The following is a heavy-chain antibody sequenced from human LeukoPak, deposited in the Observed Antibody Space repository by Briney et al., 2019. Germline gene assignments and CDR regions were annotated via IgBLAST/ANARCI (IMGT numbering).Heavy chain of an antibody. Sequence: ASVKVSCKTSGCTFTGYYIQWVRQAPGQGLERMGYINPDSGGTNYAQEFQGRVTMTRDTSISTAYMELNRLRSDDTAVYYCARGEMITFGGVIVISTFDIWGQGTMVTVS. D-gene: IGHD3-16*02. V-gene: IGHV1-2*02. CDR2: INPDSGGT. J-gene: IGHJ3*02. CDR3: ARGEMITFGGVIVISTFDI. CDR1: GCTFTGYY.